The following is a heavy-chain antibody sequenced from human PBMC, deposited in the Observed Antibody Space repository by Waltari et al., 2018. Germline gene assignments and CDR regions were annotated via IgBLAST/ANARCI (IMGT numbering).Heavy chain of an antibody. CDR1: GFTFSSYA. CDR3: AKDRQGVWDY. D-gene: IGHD2-8*01. Sequence: VQVLESGGGLVQPGGSLRLSCAASGFTFSSYAMTWVRQAPGKGLEWVSAIPGDGVSTDYADSVKGRLTISRDNSKNTVYLQMNSLRAEDTAIYYCAKDRQGVWDYWDQGTLVTVSS. V-gene: IGHV3-23*01. CDR2: IPGDGVST. J-gene: IGHJ4*02.